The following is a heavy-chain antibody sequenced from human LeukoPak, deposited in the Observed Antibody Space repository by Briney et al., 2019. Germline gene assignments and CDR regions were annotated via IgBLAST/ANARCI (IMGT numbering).Heavy chain of an antibody. D-gene: IGHD3-10*01. CDR1: GFTFSSYA. CDR3: ARDRRYYASFDI. CDR2: ISYDGSNK. Sequence: GGSLRLSCAASGFTFSSYAMHWVRQAPGKGPEWVAVISYDGSNKYYADSVKGRFTISRDNSKNTLYLQMNSLRAEDTAVYYCARDRRYYASFDIWGQGTMVTVSS. V-gene: IGHV3-30*04. J-gene: IGHJ3*02.